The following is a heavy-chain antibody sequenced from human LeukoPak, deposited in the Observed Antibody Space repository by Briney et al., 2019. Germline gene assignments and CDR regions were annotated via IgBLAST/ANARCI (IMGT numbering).Heavy chain of an antibody. Sequence: SGGSLRLSCVASGFSLNNYAMNWVRQAPGKGLEWVSVISGSGGSTYYADSVKGRFTISRDNSKNTLYLQMHSLRAEDTAVYYCAKDTGIAAAGHNWFDPWGQGTLVTVSS. CDR3: AKDTGIAAAGHNWFDP. CDR2: ISGSGGST. CDR1: GFSLNNYA. D-gene: IGHD6-13*01. J-gene: IGHJ5*02. V-gene: IGHV3-23*01.